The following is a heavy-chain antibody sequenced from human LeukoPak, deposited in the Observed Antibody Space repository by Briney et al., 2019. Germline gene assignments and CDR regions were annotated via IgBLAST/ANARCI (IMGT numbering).Heavy chain of an antibody. CDR3: ARSATMLRESSILY. CDR2: IYYSGST. D-gene: IGHD3-10*01. CDR1: GGSISSSGYY. J-gene: IGHJ4*02. V-gene: IGHV4-39*01. Sequence: SETLSLTCTVSGGSISSSGYYWGWIRQPPGKGLEWIGSIYYSGSTYYNPSLKSRVTISVDTSKNQFSLKLSSVTAADTAVYYCARSATMLRESSILYWGQGTLVTVSS.